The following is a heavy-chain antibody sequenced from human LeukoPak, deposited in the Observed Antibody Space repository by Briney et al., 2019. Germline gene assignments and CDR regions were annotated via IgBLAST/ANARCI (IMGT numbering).Heavy chain of an antibody. D-gene: IGHD3-16*01. Sequence: PGGSLRLSCAASGFTFSSYGMSWVRQAPGKGLEWVSAISGSGGSTYYADSVKGRFTISRDNSKNTLYLQMNSLRAEDTAVYYCAKDGPSVAEGEGYLEYWGQGTLVTVSS. V-gene: IGHV3-23*01. CDR1: GFTFSSYG. CDR2: ISGSGGST. J-gene: IGHJ4*02. CDR3: AKDGPSVAEGEGYLEY.